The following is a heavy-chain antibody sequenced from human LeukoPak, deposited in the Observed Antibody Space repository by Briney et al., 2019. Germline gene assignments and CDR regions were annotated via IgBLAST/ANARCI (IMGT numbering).Heavy chain of an antibody. CDR2: INTDGSST. V-gene: IGHV3-74*01. J-gene: IGHJ3*02. Sequence: GGSLRLSCAASGFTFSSYWMHWVRQAPGKGLVWVSRINTDGSSTSYADSVKGRFTISRDNAKNTLYLQMNSLRADDTAVYYCARDRTGLTGDAFDIWGQGTMVTVSS. CDR3: ARDRTGLTGDAFDI. CDR1: GFTFSSYW. D-gene: IGHD7-27*01.